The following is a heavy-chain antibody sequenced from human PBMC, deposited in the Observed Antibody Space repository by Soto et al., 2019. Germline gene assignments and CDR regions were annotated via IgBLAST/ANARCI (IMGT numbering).Heavy chain of an antibody. CDR3: AHSSATYCSGGSCHDY. V-gene: IGHV2-5*02. CDR1: GFSLSTSGVG. CDR2: IYWDDDK. J-gene: IGHJ4*02. Sequence: QITLKESGPTLVKPTQTLTLTCTFSGFSLSTSGVGVGWIRQPPGKALEWLALIYWDDDKRYSPSLKSRLTITNDTSKNQVVLTMTNMDPVDTATYYCAHSSATYCSGGSCHDYWGQGTLVTVSS. D-gene: IGHD2-15*01.